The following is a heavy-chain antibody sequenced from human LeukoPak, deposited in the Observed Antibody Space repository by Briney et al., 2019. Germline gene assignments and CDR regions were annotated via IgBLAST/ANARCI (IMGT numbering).Heavy chain of an antibody. Sequence: SETLSLTCTVSGGSISSYYWSWIRQPAGKGLEWIGRIYTSGSTNYNPSLKSRVTMSVDTSKNQFSLKLSSVTAADTAVYYCARVRDTAMVSGAPGGLDVWGQGTTVTVSS. J-gene: IGHJ6*02. V-gene: IGHV4-4*07. CDR1: GGSISSYY. D-gene: IGHD5-18*01. CDR3: ARVRDTAMVSGAPGGLDV. CDR2: IYTSGST.